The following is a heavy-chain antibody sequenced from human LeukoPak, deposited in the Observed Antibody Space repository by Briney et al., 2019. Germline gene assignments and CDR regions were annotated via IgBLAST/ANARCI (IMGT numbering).Heavy chain of an antibody. CDR2: IHRSGSP. D-gene: IGHD1-14*01. CDR3: AREILGGFNPGAY. Sequence: SETLSLTCTVPLDSTTSNFWWGVRQPPGKGLGRIGEIHRSGSPNYNPSIQSRVTISIDRSRNQIVLELSSVTAADTAVYYCAREILGGFNPGAYWGQGIVVTVSS. CDR1: LDSTTSNFW. J-gene: IGHJ4*02. V-gene: IGHV4/OR15-8*01.